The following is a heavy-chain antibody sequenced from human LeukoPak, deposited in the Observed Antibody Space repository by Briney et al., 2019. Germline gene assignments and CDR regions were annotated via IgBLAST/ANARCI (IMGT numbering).Heavy chain of an antibody. Sequence: PGRSLRVSCAASGFTFDDYAMHWVRQAPGKGLEWVSGISWNSGSIGYADSVKGRFTISRDNAKNSLYLQMNSLRAEDTALYYCAKARFLDYWGQGTLVTVSS. D-gene: IGHD3-16*01. J-gene: IGHJ4*02. CDR1: GFTFDDYA. CDR3: AKARFLDY. V-gene: IGHV3-9*01. CDR2: ISWNSGSI.